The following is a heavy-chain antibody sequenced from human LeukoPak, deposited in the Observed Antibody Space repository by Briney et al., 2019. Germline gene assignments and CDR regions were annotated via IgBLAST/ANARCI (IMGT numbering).Heavy chain of an antibody. V-gene: IGHV1-24*01. CDR2: FDPEDGET. CDR3: ATVQDTFRSSGYYYAFDI. CDR1: GYTLTELS. Sequence: ASVKVSCKVSGYTLTELSMHWVRQAPGKGLEWMGGFDPEDGETTYAQKFQGRVTMTEDTSTDTAYMELSSLRSEDTAVYYCATVQDTFRSSGYYYAFDIWGQGTMVTVSS. J-gene: IGHJ3*02. D-gene: IGHD3-22*01.